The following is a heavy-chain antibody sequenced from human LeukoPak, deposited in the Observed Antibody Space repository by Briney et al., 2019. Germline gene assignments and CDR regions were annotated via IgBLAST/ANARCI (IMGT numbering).Heavy chain of an antibody. CDR1: GGTFSSYA. Sequence: ASVKVSCKASGGTFSSYAISWVRQAPGQGLEWMGGIIPIFGTANYAQKFQGRVTITADESTSTAYMELSSLRSEDTAVYYCARVNTYYYDSSGYYYDWFDPWGQGTLVTVSS. CDR3: ARVNTYYYDSSGYYYDWFDP. J-gene: IGHJ5*02. D-gene: IGHD3-22*01. CDR2: IIPIFGTA. V-gene: IGHV1-69*13.